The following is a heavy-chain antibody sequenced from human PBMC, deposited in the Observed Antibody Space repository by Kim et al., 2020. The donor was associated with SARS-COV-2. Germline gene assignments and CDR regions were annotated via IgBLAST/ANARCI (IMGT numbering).Heavy chain of an antibody. CDR2: IYPGDSDT. D-gene: IGHD3-3*01. Sequence: GESLKISCKGSGYSFTSYWIGWVRQMPGKGLEWMGIIYPGDSDTRYSPSFQGQVTISADKSISTAYLQWSSLKASDTAMYYCARHAPAYDFWSGYPKDYYYYYMDVWGKGTTVTVSS. CDR3: ARHAPAYDFWSGYPKDYYYYYMDV. J-gene: IGHJ6*03. CDR1: GYSFTSYW. V-gene: IGHV5-51*01.